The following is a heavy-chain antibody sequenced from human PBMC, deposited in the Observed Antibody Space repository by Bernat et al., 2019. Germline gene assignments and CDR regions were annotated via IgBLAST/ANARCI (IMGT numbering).Heavy chain of an antibody. Sequence: QVQLQQWGAGLLKPSETLSLTCGVYGGSLYDYFWTWIRQPPGKGLEWIGEINHSGNTNYNPSLKSRVTISTDTSKNQFSLKLSSVTAADTAVYYCARGRLKLYPYYYYNGMDVCGQGTTVTVSS. CDR3: ARGRLKLYPYYYYNGMDV. CDR1: GGSLYDYF. CDR2: INHSGNT. J-gene: IGHJ6*02. V-gene: IGHV4-34*01. D-gene: IGHD2/OR15-2a*01.